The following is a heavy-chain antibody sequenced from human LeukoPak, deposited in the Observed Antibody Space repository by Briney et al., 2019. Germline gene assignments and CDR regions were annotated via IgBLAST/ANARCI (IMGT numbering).Heavy chain of an antibody. Sequence: SETLSLTCTVSGGSISSSSYYWAWIRQPPGKGLEWIGSGSTYYNPSLKSRVTISVDTSKNQFSLKLSSVTAADTAVYFCASPRGDDSGGYYTWYFHHWGQGILVTVSS. CDR2: SGST. J-gene: IGHJ1*01. CDR1: GGSISSSSYY. CDR3: ASPRGDDSGGYYTWYFHH. V-gene: IGHV4-39*07. D-gene: IGHD3-22*01.